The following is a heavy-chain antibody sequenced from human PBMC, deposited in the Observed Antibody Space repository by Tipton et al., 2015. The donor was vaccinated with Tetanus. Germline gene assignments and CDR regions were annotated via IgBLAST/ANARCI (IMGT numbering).Heavy chain of an antibody. CDR2: ITKNGSES. V-gene: IGHV3-7*03. D-gene: IGHD6-19*01. Sequence: SLKLSCAASGFTFTTYWMGWVRQAPGKGLEWVAYITKNGSESHYVDSVKGRFTISRDNAKSSLYLQMNSLRADDTAIYYCAISDVAVADTNWGQGTLVTVSS. CDR1: GFTFTTYW. CDR3: AISDVAVADTN. J-gene: IGHJ4*02.